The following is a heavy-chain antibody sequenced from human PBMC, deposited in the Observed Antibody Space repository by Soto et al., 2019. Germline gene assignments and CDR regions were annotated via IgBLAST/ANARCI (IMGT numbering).Heavy chain of an antibody. J-gene: IGHJ4*02. Sequence: QVQLVESGGGVVQPGRSLRLSCAASGFTFSSYAMHWVSQAPGKGLEWVAVISYDGSNKYYADSVKGRFTISRDNSKNTLYLQMNSLRAEDTAVYYCARDPRSGSYFVYWGQGTLVTVSS. CDR2: ISYDGSNK. CDR1: GFTFSSYA. V-gene: IGHV3-30-3*01. CDR3: ARDPRSGSYFVY. D-gene: IGHD1-26*01.